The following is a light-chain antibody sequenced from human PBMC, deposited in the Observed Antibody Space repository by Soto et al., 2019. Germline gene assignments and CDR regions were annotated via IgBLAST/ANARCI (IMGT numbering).Light chain of an antibody. CDR3: PHYRPAPRT. J-gene: IGKJ1*01. Sequence: EIVLTQSADTLSLSPGERAILSCRASQTVSGSYLAWFQQKPCQAPRLFIYAAPTRAAGVPDRFSGSGSGTDFSLTINRLEPEDFAVYYCPHYRPAPRTFGQGTKVEIK. V-gene: IGKV3-20*01. CDR1: QTVSGSY. CDR2: AAP.